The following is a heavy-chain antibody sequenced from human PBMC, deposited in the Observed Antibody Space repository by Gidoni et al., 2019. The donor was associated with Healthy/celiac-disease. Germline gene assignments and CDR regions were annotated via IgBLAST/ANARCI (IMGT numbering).Heavy chain of an antibody. D-gene: IGHD6-19*01. CDR3: ASGRIAVAGTVY. CDR2: IYYSGST. J-gene: IGHJ4*02. Sequence: QLQLQESGPGLVKPSETLSLTCTVSGGSISSSSYYWGWIRQPPGKGLEWIGSIYYSGSTYYNPSLKSRVTISVDTSKNQFSLKLSSVTAADTAVYYCASGRIAVAGTVYWGQGTLVTVSS. CDR1: GGSISSSSYY. V-gene: IGHV4-39*07.